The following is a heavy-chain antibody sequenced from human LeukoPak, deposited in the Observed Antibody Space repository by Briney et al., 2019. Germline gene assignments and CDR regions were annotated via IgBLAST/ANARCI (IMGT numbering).Heavy chain of an antibody. CDR3: ARGNSYGVDY. D-gene: IGHD5-18*01. CDR1: GGSISSYY. Sequence: KPSETLSLTCTVSGGSISSYYWSWIRQPPGKGLEWIGEINHSGSTNYNPSPKSRVTISVDTSKNQFSLKLSSVTAADTAVYYCARGNSYGVDYWGQGTLVTVSS. V-gene: IGHV4-34*01. CDR2: INHSGST. J-gene: IGHJ4*02.